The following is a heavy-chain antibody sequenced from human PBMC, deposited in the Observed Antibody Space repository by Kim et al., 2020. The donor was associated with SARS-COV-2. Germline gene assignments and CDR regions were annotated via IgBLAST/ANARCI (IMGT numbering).Heavy chain of an antibody. CDR3: ARGEAAAALTLSYYYYYMDG. V-gene: IGHV3-20*01. Sequence: GGSLRLSCAASGFTFDYYGMSWVRQAPGKGLEWVSGIKWNGGSTGYADSVKGRLTISRDNAKNSLFLQMNSLRAEDTALYLCARGEAAAALTLSYYYYYMDGWGKGTTVTVSS. CDR2: IKWNGGST. J-gene: IGHJ6*03. D-gene: IGHD6-13*01. CDR1: GFTFDYYG.